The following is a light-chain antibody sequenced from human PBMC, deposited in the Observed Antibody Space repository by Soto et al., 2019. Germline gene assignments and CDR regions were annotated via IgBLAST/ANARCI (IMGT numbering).Light chain of an antibody. CDR3: QQYGSSPIT. Sequence: EIVMTQSPATLSVSPGERATLSCRASQSVSSNLAWYQQKPVQAPRLLIHDASSRATGIPDRFSGTKSGTDFTLTIRRLEPEDAAVYYCQQYGSSPITFGQGTRLEI. J-gene: IGKJ5*01. CDR1: QSVSSN. V-gene: IGKV3D-20*01. CDR2: DAS.